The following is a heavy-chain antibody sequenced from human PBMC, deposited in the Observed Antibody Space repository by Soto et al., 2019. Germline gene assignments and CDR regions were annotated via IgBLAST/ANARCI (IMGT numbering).Heavy chain of an antibody. CDR2: IYYSGST. CDR3: AGDSSGGDYYYGMDV. D-gene: IGHD3-10*01. CDR1: GGSISSYY. Sequence: QVQLQESGPGLVKPSETLSLTCTVSGGSISSYYWSWIRQPPGKGLEWIGYIYYSGSTNYNPSLKSRVTISVDTSKNQFSLKLSSVTAADTAVYYCAGDSSGGDYYYGMDVWGQGTTVTVSS. J-gene: IGHJ6*02. V-gene: IGHV4-59*01.